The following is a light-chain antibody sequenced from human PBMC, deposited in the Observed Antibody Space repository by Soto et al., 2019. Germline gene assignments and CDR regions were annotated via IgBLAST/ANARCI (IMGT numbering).Light chain of an antibody. CDR1: SSNIGANYD. CDR3: HSYDSTLSARYV. J-gene: IGLJ1*01. Sequence: QSALTQPPSVSGAPGQRVTISCTGSSSNIGANYDVHWYQHRPGTAPKLLIFGNTDRPSGVPDRFSGSKSGTSASLAITGLQAEDEGDYYCHSYDSTLSARYVFGTGTKVTVL. CDR2: GNT. V-gene: IGLV1-40*01.